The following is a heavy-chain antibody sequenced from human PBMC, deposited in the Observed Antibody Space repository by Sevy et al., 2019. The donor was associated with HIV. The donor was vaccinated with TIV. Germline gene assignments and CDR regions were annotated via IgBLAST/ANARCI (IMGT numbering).Heavy chain of an antibody. CDR2: ITDSDGST. J-gene: IGHJ4*02. CDR1: GFTFSRYA. CDR3: ANRAGNNWPFDF. V-gene: IGHV3-23*01. Sequence: GGSLRLSCVASGFTFSRYAMHWVRQAPGKGLEWVSLITDSDGSTYYADSVKGRFTISRDNSKNTLFLHMNSLRDEDTAVYYCANRAGNNWPFDFWGQGTLVTVSS.